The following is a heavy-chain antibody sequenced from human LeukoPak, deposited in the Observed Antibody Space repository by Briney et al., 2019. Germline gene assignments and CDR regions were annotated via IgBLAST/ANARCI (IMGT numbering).Heavy chain of an antibody. D-gene: IGHD3-3*01. CDR2: IYSGGST. Sequence: GGSLRLSCAASGFTVSSNYMSWVRQAPGKGLEWVSVIYSGGSTYYADSVKGRFTISRDNSKNTLYLQMNSLRAEDTAVYYCARDRVASNDAFDTWGQGTMVTVSS. CDR3: ARDRVASNDAFDT. V-gene: IGHV3-53*01. J-gene: IGHJ3*02. CDR1: GFTVSSNY.